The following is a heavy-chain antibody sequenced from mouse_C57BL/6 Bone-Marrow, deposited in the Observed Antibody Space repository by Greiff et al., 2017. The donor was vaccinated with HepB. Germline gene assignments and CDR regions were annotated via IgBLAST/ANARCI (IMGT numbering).Heavy chain of an antibody. CDR1: GFTFSDYY. V-gene: IGHV5-12*01. CDR3: ARHGVITTVVATDYYAMDY. CDR2: ISNGGGST. Sequence: EVKLVESGGGLVQPGGSLKLSCAASGFTFSDYYMYWVRQTPEKRLEWVAYISNGGGSTYYPDTVKGRFTISRDNAKNTLYLQMSRLTSEDTAMYYCARHGVITTVVATDYYAMDYWGQGTSVTVSS. J-gene: IGHJ4*01. D-gene: IGHD1-1*01.